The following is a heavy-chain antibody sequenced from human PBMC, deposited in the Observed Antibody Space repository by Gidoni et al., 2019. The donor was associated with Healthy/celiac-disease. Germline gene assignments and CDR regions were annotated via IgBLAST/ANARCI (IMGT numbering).Heavy chain of an antibody. CDR2: IKSKTDGGTT. J-gene: IGHJ4*02. D-gene: IGHD3-22*01. CDR3: TTVFYYDSIFFDY. Sequence: EVQLVESGGGLVKPGGSLRLSWAASGFTFSNAWMSWGRQAPGKGLGWVGRIKSKTDGGTTDYAAPVKGRFTISRDDSKNTLYLQMNSLKTEDTAVYYCTTVFYYDSIFFDYWGQGTLVTVSS. V-gene: IGHV3-15*01. CDR1: GFTFSNAW.